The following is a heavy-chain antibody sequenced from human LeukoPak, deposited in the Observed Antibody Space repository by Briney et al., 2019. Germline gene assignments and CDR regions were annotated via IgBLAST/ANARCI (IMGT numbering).Heavy chain of an antibody. J-gene: IGHJ4*02. V-gene: IGHV1-2*02. CDR3: ARDLSRRGVKNPDY. Sequence: GASLKVSCKASGYTFTGYYMHWVRQAPGQGLEWMGWINPNSGGTNYAQKFQGRVTMTRDTSISTAYMELSRLRSDDTAVYYCARDLSRRGVKNPDYWGQGTLVTVSS. CDR1: GYTFTGYY. CDR2: INPNSGGT. D-gene: IGHD6-6*01.